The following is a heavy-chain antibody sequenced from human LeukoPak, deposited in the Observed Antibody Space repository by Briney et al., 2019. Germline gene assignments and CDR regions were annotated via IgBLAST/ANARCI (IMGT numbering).Heavy chain of an antibody. CDR3: TRLGGSDSTSDY. J-gene: IGHJ4*02. D-gene: IGHD5-12*01. V-gene: IGHV3-74*03. Sequence: GGSLRLSCAASGFTFSSYWMYWVRQAPGKGLVWISRIDSDGSSTTYADSVKGRFTISRDNAKNTLHLQMNSLRAEDTAVYFCTRLGGSDSTSDYWGQGTLVTVSS. CDR1: GFTFSSYW. CDR2: IDSDGSST.